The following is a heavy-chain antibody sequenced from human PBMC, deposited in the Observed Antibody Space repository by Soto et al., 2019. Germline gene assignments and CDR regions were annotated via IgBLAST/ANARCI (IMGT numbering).Heavy chain of an antibody. V-gene: IGHV4-39*03. CDR3: RGARPSLQEFDY. J-gene: IGHJ4*02. CDR2: IYYSGST. Sequence: SETLSLTCTVSGGSISSSSYYWGWIRQPPGKGLEWIGSIYYSGSTYYNPSLKSRVTISVDTSKNQFSLHVSSVTAADSAVYYCRGARPSLQEFDYWGQGTLVTVS. D-gene: IGHD4-4*01. CDR1: GGSISSSSYY.